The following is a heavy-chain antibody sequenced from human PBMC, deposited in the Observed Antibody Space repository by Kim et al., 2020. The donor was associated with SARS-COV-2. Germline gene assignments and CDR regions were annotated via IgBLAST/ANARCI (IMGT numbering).Heavy chain of an antibody. CDR2: IDPTDSYT. Sequence: GESLKISCKGSGYSFTSYWISWVRQMPGKGLEWMGRIDPTDSYTNYSPSFQGHVTFSADKSLNTAYLQWSSLKASDTAMYYCARDGRYCSSTSCYRDYWGQGTLVTVSS. CDR1: GYSFTSYW. J-gene: IGHJ4*02. D-gene: IGHD2-2*01. V-gene: IGHV5-10-1*01. CDR3: ARDGRYCSSTSCYRDY.